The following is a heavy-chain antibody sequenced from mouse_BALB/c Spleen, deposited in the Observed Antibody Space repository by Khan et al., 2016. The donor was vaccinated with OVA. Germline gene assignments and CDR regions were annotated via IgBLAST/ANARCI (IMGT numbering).Heavy chain of an antibody. Sequence: QVQLTASGAELAKPGASVKMSCKASGYTFTTYWMHWVKQRPGQGLEWIGYINPTSDYTDYNEKFKDKATLSADKSSSTAYMQLSSLTSEDSAVYYGARDRIDYGGQGKTVTVYS. CDR1: GYTFTTYW. J-gene: IGHJ2*01. CDR3: ARDRIDY. CDR2: INPTSDYT. V-gene: IGHV1-7*01.